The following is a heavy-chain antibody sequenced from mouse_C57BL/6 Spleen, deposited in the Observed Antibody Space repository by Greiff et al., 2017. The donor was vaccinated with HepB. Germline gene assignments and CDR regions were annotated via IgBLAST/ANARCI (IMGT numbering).Heavy chain of an antibody. CDR1: GYTFTSYW. D-gene: IGHD2-1*01. CDR3: ARGAYGNYWYFDV. Sequence: QVHVKQPGAELVKPGASVKLSCKASGYTFTSYWMHWVKQRPGRGLEWIGRIDPNSGGTKYNEKFKSKATLTVDKPSSTAYMQLSSLTSEDSAVYYCARGAYGNYWYFDVWGTGTTVTVSS. CDR2: IDPNSGGT. V-gene: IGHV1-72*01. J-gene: IGHJ1*03.